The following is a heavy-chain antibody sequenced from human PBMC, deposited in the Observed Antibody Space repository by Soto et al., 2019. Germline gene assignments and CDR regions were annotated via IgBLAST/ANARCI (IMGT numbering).Heavy chain of an antibody. J-gene: IGHJ6*02. CDR1: GGSFSGYY. Sequence: SETLSLTCAVYGGSFSGYYWSWIRQPPGKGLEWIGEINHSGSTNYNPSLKSRVTISVDTSKNQFSLKLSSVTAEDTAVYYCAREGITMVRGAVYYYYGMDVWGQGTTVTVSS. V-gene: IGHV4-34*01. CDR2: INHSGST. CDR3: AREGITMVRGAVYYYYGMDV. D-gene: IGHD3-10*01.